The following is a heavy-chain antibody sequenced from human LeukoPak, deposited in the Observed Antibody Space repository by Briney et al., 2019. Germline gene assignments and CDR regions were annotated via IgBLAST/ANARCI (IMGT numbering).Heavy chain of an antibody. Sequence: VSVKVSCKASGYTFTSYYMHWVRQAPGQGLEWMGIINPSGGSTSYAQRFQGRVTMTRDTSTSTVYMELSSLRSEDAAVYYCARDSESDSFDYWGQGTLVTVSS. V-gene: IGHV1-46*01. CDR3: ARDSESDSFDY. D-gene: IGHD2-21*01. J-gene: IGHJ4*02. CDR1: GYTFTSYY. CDR2: INPSGGST.